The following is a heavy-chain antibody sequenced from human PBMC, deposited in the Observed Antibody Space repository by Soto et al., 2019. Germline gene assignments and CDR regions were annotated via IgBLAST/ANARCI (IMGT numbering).Heavy chain of an antibody. D-gene: IGHD5-12*01. CDR1: GGSFSGYY. Sequence: SETLSLTCAVYGGSFSGYYWSWIRQPPGKGLEWIGEINHSGSTNYNPSLKSRVTISVXXXXXXFXLXLXXXTAAXTAVYYCARRYMAKASSHFDFCGQGILVSLFS. J-gene: IGHJ4*02. V-gene: IGHV4-34*01. CDR2: INHSGST. CDR3: ARRYMAKASSHFDF.